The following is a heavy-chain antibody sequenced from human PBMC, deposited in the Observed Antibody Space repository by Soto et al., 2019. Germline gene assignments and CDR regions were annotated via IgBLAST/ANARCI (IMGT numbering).Heavy chain of an antibody. CDR1: GASITSHY. D-gene: IGHD6-19*01. CDR2: IFYSGST. J-gene: IGHJ4*02. V-gene: IGHV4-59*11. Sequence: SETLSPTCTVSGASITSHYWSWVRQPPGKGLEWIGYIFYSGSTYYSPSLKSRVTISVDTSKNEFSLKLNSVTAADTAVYYCARDGAGDGGYWGQGALVTVSS. CDR3: ARDGAGDGGY.